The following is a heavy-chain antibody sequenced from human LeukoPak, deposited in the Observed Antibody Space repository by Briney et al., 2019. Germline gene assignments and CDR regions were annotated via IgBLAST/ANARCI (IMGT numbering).Heavy chain of an antibody. CDR3: ARGAPAGYCSSTTCYILDY. D-gene: IGHD2-2*02. Sequence: SETLSLTCAVYGEPFSDDYWTWIRQPPGKGLEWIGEISHSGSTNYNPSLKSRVTISLDTPKNQFSLKLSSVTAADTAVYYCARGAPAGYCSSTTCYILDYWGQGTLVTVSS. J-gene: IGHJ4*02. V-gene: IGHV4-34*01. CDR2: ISHSGST. CDR1: GEPFSDDY.